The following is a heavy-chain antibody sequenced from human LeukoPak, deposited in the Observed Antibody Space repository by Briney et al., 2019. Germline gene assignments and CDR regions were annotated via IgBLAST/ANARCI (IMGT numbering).Heavy chain of an antibody. D-gene: IGHD6-19*01. J-gene: IGHJ5*02. CDR3: ARDLPVPRMYSSGWYGVAGRWFDP. V-gene: IGHV1-18*04. CDR1: GYTFTGYY. CDR2: ISAYNGNT. Sequence: ASVKVSCKASGYTFTGYYMHWVRQAPGQGLEWMGWISAYNGNTNYAQKLQGRVTMTTDTSTSTAYMELRSLRSDDTAVYYCARDLPVPRMYSSGWYGVAGRWFDPWGQGTLVTVSS.